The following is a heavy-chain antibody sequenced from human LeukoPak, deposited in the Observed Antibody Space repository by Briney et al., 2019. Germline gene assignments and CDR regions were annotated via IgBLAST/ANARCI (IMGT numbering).Heavy chain of an antibody. Sequence: GGSLRLSCAGSGFSFSSYGMHWVRQAPGKGLEWMAFIRSDGSNKYYADSVKGRFTISRDNSKNTLYLQMNSLRAEDTAVYYCAKGDPGGYYYYYYMDVWGKGTTVTISS. D-gene: IGHD3-10*01. CDR2: IRSDGSNK. CDR1: GFSFSSYG. CDR3: AKGDPGGYYYYYYMDV. J-gene: IGHJ6*03. V-gene: IGHV3-30*02.